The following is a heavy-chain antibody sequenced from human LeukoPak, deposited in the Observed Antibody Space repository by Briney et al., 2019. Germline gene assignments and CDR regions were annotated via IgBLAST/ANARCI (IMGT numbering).Heavy chain of an antibody. V-gene: IGHV3-7*01. CDR3: ARQYYYESSGYYPQYFQH. D-gene: IGHD3-22*01. CDR2: INQDGTEK. CDR1: GFSFITYW. Sequence: PGGSLRLSCAASGFSFITYWMSWVRQTPGKGLEWVANINQDGTEKYYMDSVEGRFTISRDNAKNSLYLQMNGLRDEDTAVYYCARQYYYESSGYYPQYFQHWRQGTLVTVSS. J-gene: IGHJ1*01.